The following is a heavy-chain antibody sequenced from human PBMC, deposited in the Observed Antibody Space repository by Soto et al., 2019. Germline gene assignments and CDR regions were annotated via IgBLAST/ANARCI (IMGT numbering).Heavy chain of an antibody. Sequence: QVQLQQWGAGLLKPSETLSLTCAVYGGSFSGYYWSWIRQPPGKGLEWIGEINHSGSTNYNPSLKRRVTISVDTSKDQFSLKLSSVTAADTAVYYCARGHSSSWFDYLGQGTLVTVSS. CDR1: GGSFSGYY. CDR3: ARGHSSSWFDY. D-gene: IGHD6-13*01. CDR2: INHSGST. V-gene: IGHV4-34*01. J-gene: IGHJ4*02.